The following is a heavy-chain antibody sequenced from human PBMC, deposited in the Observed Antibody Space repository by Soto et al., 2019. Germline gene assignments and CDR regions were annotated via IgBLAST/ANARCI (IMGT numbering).Heavy chain of an antibody. J-gene: IGHJ4*02. V-gene: IGHV4-39*01. D-gene: IGHD3-9*01. Sequence: TSETLSLTCTVSGGSISSSSYYWGWIRQPPGKGLEWIGSIYYSGSTYYNPSLKSRVTISVDTSKNQFSLKLSSVTAADTAVYYCARQSYDILTPPSYWGQGTLVTVSS. CDR2: IYYSGST. CDR3: ARQSYDILTPPSY. CDR1: GGSISSSSYY.